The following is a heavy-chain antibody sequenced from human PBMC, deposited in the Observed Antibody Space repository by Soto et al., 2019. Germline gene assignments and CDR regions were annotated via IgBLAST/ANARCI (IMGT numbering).Heavy chain of an antibody. CDR1: GFTFSDYY. CDR2: ISSSSSYT. D-gene: IGHD3-10*01. V-gene: IGHV3-11*05. J-gene: IGHJ4*02. Sequence: QVQLVESGGGLVKPGGSLRLSCAASGFTFSDYYMSWICQAPGKGLEWVSYISSSSSYTNYADSVKGRFTISRDNAKNSLYLQMNSLRAEDTAVYYCARAPYGSGSSYFDYWGQGTLVTVSS. CDR3: ARAPYGSGSSYFDY.